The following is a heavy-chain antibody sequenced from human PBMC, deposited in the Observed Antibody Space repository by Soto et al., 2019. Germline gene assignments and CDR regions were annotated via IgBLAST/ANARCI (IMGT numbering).Heavy chain of an antibody. Sequence: ASVKVSCKASGYTFTSYAMHWVRQAPGQRLEWMGWINAGNGNTKYSQKFQGRVTITRDTPASTAYMELSSLRSEDTAVYCCASGSSSSQDYYYGMDVWGQGTTVTVSS. CDR2: INAGNGNT. V-gene: IGHV1-3*01. CDR3: ASGSSSSQDYYYGMDV. J-gene: IGHJ6*02. CDR1: GYTFTSYA. D-gene: IGHD2-15*01.